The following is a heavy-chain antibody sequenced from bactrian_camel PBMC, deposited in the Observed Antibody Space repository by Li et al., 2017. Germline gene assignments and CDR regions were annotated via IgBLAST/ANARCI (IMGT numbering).Heavy chain of an antibody. CDR3: GRSVVRYLSRRPRLSG. CDR2: IDGDGRT. CDR1: GYTYNRNC. V-gene: IGHV3S53*01. D-gene: IGHD6*01. J-gene: IGHJ4*01. Sequence: HVQLVESGGGSVQAGGSLRLSCAASGYTYNRNCMAWFRQAPGQGREGVADIDGDGRTTYIDSVKGRFIITRGKAKDLVYLQMNGLKPGGYWRVLLCGRSVVRYLSRRPRLSGPGPGDPGHRL.